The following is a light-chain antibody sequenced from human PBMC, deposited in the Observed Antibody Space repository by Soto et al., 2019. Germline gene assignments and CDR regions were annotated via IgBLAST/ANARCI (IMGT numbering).Light chain of an antibody. CDR1: SSDVGAYNY. CDR2: DVT. V-gene: IGLV2-11*01. J-gene: IGLJ1*01. CDR3: CSYAGTYTLYV. Sequence: LTQPRSVSGSPGQSVTISCTGTSSDVGAYNYVSWYQQHPGKAPKLMIYDVTKRPSGVPDRFSGSKSGNTASLTISGLQGEDEADYYCCSYAGTYTLYVFGTGTKVTVL.